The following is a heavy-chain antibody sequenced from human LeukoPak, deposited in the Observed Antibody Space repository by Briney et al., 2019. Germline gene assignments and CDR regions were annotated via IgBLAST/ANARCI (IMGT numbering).Heavy chain of an antibody. CDR2: IYPGDSDT. J-gene: IGHJ4*02. V-gene: IGHV5-51*01. D-gene: IGHD3-22*01. CDR3: ARLPHYYDSSGYYLDY. CDR1: GYSFTSYW. Sequence: GESLKISFKGSGYSFTSYWSGWVRQMPGKGLEWIGIIYPGDSDTRYSPSFQGQVTISADKSISTAYLQRSSPKASDTAMYYCARLPHYYDSSGYYLDYWGQGTLVTVSS.